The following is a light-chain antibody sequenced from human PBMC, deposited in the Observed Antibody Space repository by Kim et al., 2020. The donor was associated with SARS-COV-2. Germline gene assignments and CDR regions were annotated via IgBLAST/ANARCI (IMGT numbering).Light chain of an antibody. V-gene: IGLV1-47*02. J-gene: IGLJ1*01. CDR3: AAWDDSLSGYV. Sequence: GRRVTISCSGSSSNIGSNYVYWYQQLPGTAPKLLIYSNNKRPSGVPDRFSGSKSGTSASLAISGLRSEDEADYYCAAWDDSLSGYVFGTGTKVTVL. CDR2: SNN. CDR1: SSNIGSNY.